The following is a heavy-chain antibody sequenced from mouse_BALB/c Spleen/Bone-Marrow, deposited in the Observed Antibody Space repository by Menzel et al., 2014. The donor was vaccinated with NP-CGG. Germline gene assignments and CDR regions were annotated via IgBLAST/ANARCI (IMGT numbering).Heavy chain of an antibody. CDR2: ISGGSSII. V-gene: IGHV5-17*02. CDR3: ARKDYFGYAAMDY. Sequence: EVKLVESGGGLVQPGGSRKLPCAASGFTFSSFGMHWVRQAPEKGLEWVAYISGGSSIIYYADTVKGRFTISRDNPKNTLFLQMTSLRSEDTAIYYCARKDYFGYAAMDYWGQGTSVTVSS. CDR1: GFTFSSFG. D-gene: IGHD1-2*01. J-gene: IGHJ4*01.